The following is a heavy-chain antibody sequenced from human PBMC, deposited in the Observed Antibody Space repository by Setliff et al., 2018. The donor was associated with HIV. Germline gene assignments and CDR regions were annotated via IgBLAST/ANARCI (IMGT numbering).Heavy chain of an antibody. J-gene: IGHJ4*02. CDR2: IYYSGST. CDR1: GGSISNSRYY. Sequence: TSETLSLTCTVSGGSISNSRYYWSWIRQPPGKGLEWIGSIYYSGSTYYNPSLKSRVTISVDTSKNQFSLKLSSVTAADTAVYYCALEEGAPMGSWGQGTLVTVSS. V-gene: IGHV4-39*07. D-gene: IGHD2-15*01. CDR3: ALEEGAPMGS.